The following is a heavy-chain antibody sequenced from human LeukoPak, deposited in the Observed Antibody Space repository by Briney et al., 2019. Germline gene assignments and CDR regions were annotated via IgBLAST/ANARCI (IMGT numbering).Heavy chain of an antibody. CDR2: FDPEYGET. CDR3: TSAYGSGSQLDY. V-gene: IGHV1-24*01. D-gene: IGHD3-10*01. J-gene: IGHJ4*02. CDR1: GGYTLSELY. Sequence: GASVRVSCKVSGGYTLSELYMHWVRQAHGKGLEWMGRFDPEYGETIYAQRFQGRVTMTEDTSTDTAYMEMSSLRSEDTAVYYCTSAYGSGSQLDYWGQGTLVTVSS.